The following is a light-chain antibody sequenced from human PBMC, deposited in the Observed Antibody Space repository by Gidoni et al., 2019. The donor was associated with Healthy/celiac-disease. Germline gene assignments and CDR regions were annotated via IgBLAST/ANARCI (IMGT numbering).Light chain of an antibody. Sequence: ELVMTQSPATLSVSPAERATLSCRASQSVSSNLAWYQQKPGQAPRLLIYGASTRATGIPDRFSGSGSGTEFTLTISSLQSEDFAVYYCQQYNNWPLTFXGXTKVEIK. CDR2: GAS. V-gene: IGKV3-15*01. CDR3: QQYNNWPLT. J-gene: IGKJ4*01. CDR1: QSVSSN.